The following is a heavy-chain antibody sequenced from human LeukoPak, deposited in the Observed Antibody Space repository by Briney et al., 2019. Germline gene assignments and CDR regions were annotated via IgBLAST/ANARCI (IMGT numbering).Heavy chain of an antibody. J-gene: IGHJ4*02. CDR1: GYTFTSYG. V-gene: IGHV1-18*01. CDR3: ARDGKVGLWFGELSHLDY. Sequence: GASVKVSCKASGYTFTSYGISWVRQAPGQGLEWMGWISAYNGNTNYAQKLQGRVTMTTDTSTSTAYMELRSLRSDDTAVYYCARDGKVGLWFGELSHLDYWGQGTLVTVSS. CDR2: ISAYNGNT. D-gene: IGHD3-10*01.